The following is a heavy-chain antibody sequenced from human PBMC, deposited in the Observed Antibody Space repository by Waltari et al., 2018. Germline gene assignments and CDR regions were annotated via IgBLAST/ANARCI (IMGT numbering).Heavy chain of an antibody. CDR3: ARGPRGDYYYYMDV. CDR1: GGSISNYY. CDR2: LYYSGST. Sequence: QVQLQESGPGLVKPSETLSLTCTVSGGSISNYYWSWIRQPPGKGLEWIGYLYYSGSTNYNPSLKGRVTISVDTSTNQFSLKLSSVTAADTAIYYCARGPRGDYYYYMDVWGKGTAVTISS. J-gene: IGHJ6*03. V-gene: IGHV4-59*01.